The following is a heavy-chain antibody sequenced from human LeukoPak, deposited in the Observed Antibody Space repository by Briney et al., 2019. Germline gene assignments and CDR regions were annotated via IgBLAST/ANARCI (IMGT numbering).Heavy chain of an antibody. Sequence: ASVKVSCKVSGYTLTELSMHWVRQAPGKGLEWMGGFDPEDGETIYAQKFQGRVTMTEDTSTDTAYMELSSLRSEDTAVYYCATSNKSPKRVVVPAARDWFDPWGQGTLVTVSS. CDR3: ATSNKSPKRVVVPAARDWFDP. J-gene: IGHJ5*02. CDR1: GYTLTELS. V-gene: IGHV1-24*01. CDR2: FDPEDGET. D-gene: IGHD2-2*01.